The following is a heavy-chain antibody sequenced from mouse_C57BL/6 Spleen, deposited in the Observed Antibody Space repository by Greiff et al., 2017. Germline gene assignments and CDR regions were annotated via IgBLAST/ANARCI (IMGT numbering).Heavy chain of an antibody. J-gene: IGHJ4*01. CDR2: IYPGDGDT. V-gene: IGHV1-82*01. CDR1: GYAFSSSW. CDR3: ARFDYDAMDY. Sequence: VKLMESGPELVKPGASVKISCKASGYAFSSSWMNWVKQRPGKGLEWIGRIYPGDGDTNYNGKFKGKATLTADKSSSTAYMQLSSLTSEDSAVYFCARFDYDAMDYWGQGTSVTVSS.